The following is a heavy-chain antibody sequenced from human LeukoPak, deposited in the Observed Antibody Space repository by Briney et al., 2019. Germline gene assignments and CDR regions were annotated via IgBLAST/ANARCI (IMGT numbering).Heavy chain of an antibody. V-gene: IGHV3-30-3*01. CDR1: GFTFSSYA. J-gene: IGHJ4*02. CDR2: ISYDGSNK. Sequence: GRSLRLSCAASGFTFSSYAMHWVRQAPGKGLEWVAVISYDGSNKYYADSVKGRFTISRDNSKNTLYLQMNSLRAEDTAVYYCAREDTSQWLGETFDYWGQGTLVTVSS. CDR3: AREDTSQWLGETFDY. D-gene: IGHD6-19*01.